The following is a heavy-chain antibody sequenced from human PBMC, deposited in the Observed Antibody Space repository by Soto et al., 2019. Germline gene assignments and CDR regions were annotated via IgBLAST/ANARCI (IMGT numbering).Heavy chain of an antibody. D-gene: IGHD2-15*01. CDR1: GASISRSSFY. J-gene: IGHJ6*02. CDR3: ARHLGYCSGGSRYLNFYYGMDV. V-gene: IGHV4-39*01. Sequence: PSETLSLTCTVSGASISRSSFYWAWIRQPPGKGLEWIWSFFYSGSTYYTPSLKSRVSISVDTSKNQFSLKLSSVTAADTAVYYCARHLGYCSGGSRYLNFYYGMDVWGQGTTVTVSS. CDR2: FFYSGST.